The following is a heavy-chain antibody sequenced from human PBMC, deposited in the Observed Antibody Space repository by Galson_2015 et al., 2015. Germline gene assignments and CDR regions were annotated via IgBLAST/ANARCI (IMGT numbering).Heavy chain of an antibody. CDR3: ARAARSSLGGGAAHY. CDR2: IYHSGST. V-gene: IGHV4-4*02. D-gene: IGHD6-6*01. CDR1: GGSISSSNW. J-gene: IGHJ4*02. Sequence: SETLSLTCAVSGGSISSSNWWSWVRQPPGKGLEWIGEIYHSGSTNYNPSLKSRVTISVDKSKNQFSLKLSSVTAADTAVYYCARAARSSLGGGAAHYWGQGTLVTVSS.